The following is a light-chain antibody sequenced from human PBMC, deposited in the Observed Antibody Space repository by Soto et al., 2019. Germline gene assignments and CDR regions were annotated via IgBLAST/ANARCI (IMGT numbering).Light chain of an antibody. CDR2: DAS. V-gene: IGKV1-5*01. J-gene: IGKJ2*01. CDR1: QSIGTW. Sequence: DIQMTQSPSTLSASVGDRVTITCRASQSIGTWLAWYPQKPGKAPKVLIYDASNLESGVPSRFRGSGSGTEFTLTISGLQPDDFATYYRQQYSGPFGQGTKLEIK. CDR3: QQYSGP.